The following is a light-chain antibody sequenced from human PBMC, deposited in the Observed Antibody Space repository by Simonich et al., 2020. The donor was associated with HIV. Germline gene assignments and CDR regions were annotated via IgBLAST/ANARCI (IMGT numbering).Light chain of an antibody. J-gene: IGKJ3*01. Sequence: DIVMTQSPLSLPVTPGEPASISCRSNQSLLHSNGYNFLDCYLQKPGQSPQLLISLGSKRASGVPDRFSGSGSGTDFTLKISRVEAEDVGVYYCMQARQTPFTFGPGTKVDIK. V-gene: IGKV2-28*01. CDR1: QSLLHSNGYNF. CDR3: MQARQTPFT. CDR2: LGS.